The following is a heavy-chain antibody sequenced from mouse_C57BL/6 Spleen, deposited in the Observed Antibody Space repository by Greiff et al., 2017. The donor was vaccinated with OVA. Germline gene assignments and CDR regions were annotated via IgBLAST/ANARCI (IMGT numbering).Heavy chain of an antibody. J-gene: IGHJ3*01. CDR3: ARLYDYDSAWFAY. CDR2: ISNGGGST. V-gene: IGHV5-12*01. D-gene: IGHD2-4*01. CDR1: GFTFSDYY. Sequence: EVNLVESGGGLVQPGGSLKLSCAASGFTFSDYYMYWVRQTPEKRLEWVAYISNGGGSTYYPDTVKGRFTISRDNAKNTLYLQMSRLKSEDTAMYYCARLYDYDSAWFAYWGQGTLVTVSA.